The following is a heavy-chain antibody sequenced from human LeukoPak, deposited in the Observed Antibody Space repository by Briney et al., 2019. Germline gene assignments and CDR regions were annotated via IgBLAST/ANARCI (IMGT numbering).Heavy chain of an antibody. CDR3: ARSGSTNWFDP. D-gene: IGHD1-26*01. V-gene: IGHV3-30*03. CDR1: GFTFSTYG. Sequence: GGSLRLSCAASGFTFSTYGMHWVRQAPGRGLEWVAVISYDGSNEYYADSLKGRFIISRDNSKNTLYLQMNSLRAEDTAVYYCARSGSTNWFDPWGQGTLVTVSS. CDR2: ISYDGSNE. J-gene: IGHJ5*02.